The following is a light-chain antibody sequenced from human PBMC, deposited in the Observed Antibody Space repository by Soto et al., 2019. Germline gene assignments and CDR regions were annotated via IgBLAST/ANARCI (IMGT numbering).Light chain of an antibody. V-gene: IGKV1-39*01. CDR2: AAS. CDR3: QHTYSTPRT. Sequence: DIQMTQSPSSLSASVGDRVTITCRASQSISSYLTWYQQKPGKAPKLLIYAASNLQTGVPSRFSGSGSGTDFTLTISSLQPEDFATYYCQHTYSTPRTFGQGTKLEIK. CDR1: QSISSY. J-gene: IGKJ2*01.